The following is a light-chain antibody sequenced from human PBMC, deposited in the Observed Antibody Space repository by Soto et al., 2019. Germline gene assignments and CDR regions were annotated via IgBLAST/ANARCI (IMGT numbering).Light chain of an antibody. CDR1: QSVSSN. V-gene: IGKV3-15*01. CDR3: QQYNNWPPWT. J-gene: IGKJ1*01. CDR2: GAS. Sequence: EIVMTQSPATLSVSPGERATLSCRASQSVSSNLAWYQQKPGQAPRLLIFGASTTATGIPARFSRSGSGTEFTLVTVSLQSEDFAVYYCQQYNNWPPWTFGQGTTVEI.